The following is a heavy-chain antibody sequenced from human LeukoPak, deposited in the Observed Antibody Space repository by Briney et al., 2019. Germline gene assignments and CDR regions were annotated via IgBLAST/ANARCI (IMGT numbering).Heavy chain of an antibody. Sequence: SETLSLTCTFSGGSISSYYWSWIRQPAAKGLEWIGRIYTGGSTNYNPSLKSRVTMSVDTSKNQFSLKLSPVTAADTAVYYCARDTYYYGSGSYYFDYWGQGTLVTVSS. CDR3: ARDTYYYGSGSYYFDY. V-gene: IGHV4-4*07. CDR1: GGSISSYY. CDR2: IYTGGST. J-gene: IGHJ4*02. D-gene: IGHD3-10*01.